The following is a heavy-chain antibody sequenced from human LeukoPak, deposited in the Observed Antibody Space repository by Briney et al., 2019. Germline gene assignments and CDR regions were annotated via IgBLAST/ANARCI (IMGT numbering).Heavy chain of an antibody. CDR2: ISGSGGST. J-gene: IGHJ4*02. D-gene: IGHD3-22*01. Sequence: QAGGSLRLSCAASGFTFSSYAMSWVRQAPGKGLEWVSAISGSGGSTYYADSVKGRFTISRDNSKNTLYLQMNSLRAEDTAVYYCAKDPYDSSGYYWDYFDYWGQGTLVTVSS. CDR1: GFTFSSYA. V-gene: IGHV3-23*01. CDR3: AKDPYDSSGYYWDYFDY.